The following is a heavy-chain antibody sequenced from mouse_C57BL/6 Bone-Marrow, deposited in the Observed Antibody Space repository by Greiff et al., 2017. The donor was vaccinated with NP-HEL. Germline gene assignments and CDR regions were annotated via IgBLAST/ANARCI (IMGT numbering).Heavy chain of an antibody. V-gene: IGHV1-64*01. D-gene: IGHD2-3*01. CDR2: IHPNSGST. CDR1: GYTFTSYW. Sequence: VKLQQPGAELVKPGASVKLSCKASGYTFTSYWMHWVKQRPGQGLEWIGMIHPNSGSTNYNEKFKSKATLTVDKSSSTAYMQLSSLTSEDSAVYYCARGGIDGYYDYWGQGTTLTVSS. J-gene: IGHJ2*01. CDR3: ARGGIDGYYDY.